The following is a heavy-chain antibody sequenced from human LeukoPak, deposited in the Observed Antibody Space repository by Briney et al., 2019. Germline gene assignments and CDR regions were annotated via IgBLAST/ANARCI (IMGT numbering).Heavy chain of an antibody. CDR1: GYTFTGYY. Sequence: ASVKVSCKASGYTFTGYYMHWVRQAPGQGLEWMGWINPNSGGTNYAQKFQGRVTMTRDTSISTAYMELSRLRSDDTAVYYCARALGYYDYVWGSPLQGYFDYWGQGTLVTVSS. V-gene: IGHV1-2*02. CDR3: ARALGYYDYVWGSPLQGYFDY. D-gene: IGHD3-16*01. CDR2: INPNSGGT. J-gene: IGHJ4*02.